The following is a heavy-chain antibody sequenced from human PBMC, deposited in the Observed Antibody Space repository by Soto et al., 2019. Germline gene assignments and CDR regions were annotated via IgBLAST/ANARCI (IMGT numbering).Heavy chain of an antibody. V-gene: IGHV2-5*01. CDR2: VYWNDDK. CDR1: GFSHSTSQVG. Sequence: SGPTLENPTQTLTLTCTFSGFSHSTSQVGVGWIRQPPGKALEWLAHVYWNDDKYYSLTRKSRLTISKDTSKSQVVLTMTNMDPVDTATYYRAHLNTRGYYFDYWGQGALVTVSS. CDR3: AHLNTRGYYFDY. J-gene: IGHJ4*02.